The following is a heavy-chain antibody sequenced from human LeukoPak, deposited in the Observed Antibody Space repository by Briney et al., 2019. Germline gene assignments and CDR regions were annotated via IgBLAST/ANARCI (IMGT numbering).Heavy chain of an antibody. CDR1: GYTLTELS. CDR3: ATAVLIDWPSGFDY. J-gene: IGHJ4*02. D-gene: IGHD3-9*01. V-gene: IGHV1-24*01. CDR2: FDPEDGET. Sequence: GASVKVSCKVSGYTLTELSMHWVRQAPGKGLEWMGGFDPEDGETIYAQKFQGRVTMTEDTSTDTAYMELSSLRSEDTAVYYCATAVLIDWPSGFDYWGQGTLVTVSS.